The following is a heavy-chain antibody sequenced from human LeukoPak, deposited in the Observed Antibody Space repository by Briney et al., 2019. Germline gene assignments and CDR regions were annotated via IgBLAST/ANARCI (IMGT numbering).Heavy chain of an antibody. CDR2: ISGRGGST. CDR3: ATDSSGWPVGYVDY. J-gene: IGHJ4*02. Sequence: GGSLRLSCAASGFTFSSYAMSWVRQAPGKGLEWVSAISGRGGSTYYADSVKGRLTISRDNSKNALYLQMNSLRAEDTAVYYCATDSSGWPVGYVDYWGQGTLVTVSS. CDR1: GFTFSSYA. V-gene: IGHV3-23*01. D-gene: IGHD6-19*01.